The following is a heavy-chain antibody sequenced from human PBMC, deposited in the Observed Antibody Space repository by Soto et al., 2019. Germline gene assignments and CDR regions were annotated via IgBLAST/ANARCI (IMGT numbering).Heavy chain of an antibody. V-gene: IGHV1-2*04. J-gene: IGHJ6*02. D-gene: IGHD3-3*02. CDR1: GDTFTGYY. CDR3: ARVGHFWSGYPSPYGMDV. Sequence: ASVKVSCKAFGDTFTGYYMHWVRQAPGRGLEWVGWINPNSGGTNYAQKFQGWITMTRDTSISTAYMELSRLRSDDTAVYYCARVGHFWSGYPSPYGMDVWAQGTTVTDSS. CDR2: INPNSGGT.